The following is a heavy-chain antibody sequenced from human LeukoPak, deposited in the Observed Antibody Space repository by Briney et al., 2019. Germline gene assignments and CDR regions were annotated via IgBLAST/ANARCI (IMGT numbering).Heavy chain of an antibody. CDR1: GGSISSYY. CDR2: IYYSGST. J-gene: IGHJ4*02. V-gene: IGHV4-59*01. CDR3: ARHYYDSSGHDY. D-gene: IGHD3-22*01. Sequence: PETLSLTCTVPGGSISSYYWSWIRQPPGKGLEWIGYIYYSGSTNYNPSLKSRVTISVDTSKNQFSLKLSSVTAADTAVYYCARHYYDSSGHDYWGQGTLVTVSS.